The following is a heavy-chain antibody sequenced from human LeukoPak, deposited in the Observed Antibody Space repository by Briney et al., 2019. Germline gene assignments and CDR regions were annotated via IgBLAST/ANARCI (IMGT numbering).Heavy chain of an antibody. CDR2: IWYDGSNK. Sequence: GRSLRLSCAGSGFTFSSYGMHWVRQAPGKGLEWVAVIWYDGSNKYYADSVKGRFTISRDNSKNTLYLQMNSLRAEDTAVYYCAKEGGPGYCSSTSCYHNWFDPWGQGTLVTVSS. V-gene: IGHV3-33*06. CDR1: GFTFSSYG. D-gene: IGHD2-2*01. J-gene: IGHJ5*02. CDR3: AKEGGPGYCSSTSCYHNWFDP.